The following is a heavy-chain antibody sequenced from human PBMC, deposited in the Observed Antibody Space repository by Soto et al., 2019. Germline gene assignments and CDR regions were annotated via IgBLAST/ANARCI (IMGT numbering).Heavy chain of an antibody. J-gene: IGHJ4*02. CDR3: IKDLCD. Sequence: EVQLVESAGDLVKPGGSLRLSCAASGFTFSDTWMNWVRQAPGKGLEWVGRIKSKTTGGTTDDAAPVKGRFTISRDDSKDTLDLQMNSLKPEDTAVYYCIKDLCDWGQGTLVTVSS. V-gene: IGHV3-15*07. D-gene: IGHD2-21*01. CDR2: IKSKTTGGTT. CDR1: GFTFSDTW.